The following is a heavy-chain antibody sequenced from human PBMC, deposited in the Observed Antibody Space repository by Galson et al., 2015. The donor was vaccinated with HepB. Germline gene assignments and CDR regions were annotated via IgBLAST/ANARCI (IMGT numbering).Heavy chain of an antibody. J-gene: IGHJ4*02. CDR2: IYYSGST. CDR1: GGSISSSSYY. CDR3: ARESSDTAMFDY. V-gene: IGHV4-39*07. Sequence: LSLTCTVSGGSISSSSYYWGWIRQPPGKGLEWIGSIYYSGSTYYNPSLKSRVTISVDPSKNQFSLKLSSVSAADSAVYYWARESSDTAMFDYWGQGTLVTVSS. D-gene: IGHD5-18*01.